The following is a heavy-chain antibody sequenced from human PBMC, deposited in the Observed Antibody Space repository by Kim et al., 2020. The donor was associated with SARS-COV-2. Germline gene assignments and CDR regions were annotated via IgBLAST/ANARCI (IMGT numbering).Heavy chain of an antibody. V-gene: IGHV3-74*01. Sequence: GGSLRLSCAASGFTFSSYWMHWVRQAPGKGLVWVSRINSDGSSTSYADSVKGRFTISRDNAKNTLYLQMNSLRAEDTAVYYCARDRGDSYGPYYGMDVWGQGTTVTVSS. CDR2: INSDGSST. J-gene: IGHJ6*02. D-gene: IGHD5-18*01. CDR1: GFTFSSYW. CDR3: ARDRGDSYGPYYGMDV.